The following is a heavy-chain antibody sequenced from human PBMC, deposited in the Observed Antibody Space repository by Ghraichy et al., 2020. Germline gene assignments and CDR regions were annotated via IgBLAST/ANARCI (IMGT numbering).Heavy chain of an antibody. V-gene: IGHV4-34*01. CDR3: ARGRTDYVWGSYRYSNFDY. Sequence: ESLNISCAVYGGSFSGYYWSWIRQPPGKGLEWIGEINHSGSTNYNPSLKSRVTISVDTSKNQFSLKLSSVTAADTAVYYCARGRTDYVWGSYRYSNFDYWGQGTLVTVSS. CDR1: GGSFSGYY. J-gene: IGHJ4*02. D-gene: IGHD3-16*02. CDR2: INHSGST.